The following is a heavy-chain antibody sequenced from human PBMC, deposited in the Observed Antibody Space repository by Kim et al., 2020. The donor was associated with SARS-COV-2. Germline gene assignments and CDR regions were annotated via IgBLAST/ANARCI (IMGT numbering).Heavy chain of an antibody. CDR3: ARDPLGRGYSFY. J-gene: IGHJ4*02. D-gene: IGHD5-18*01. Sequence: YYANHVKGRFTLSRDNAKNSRYLQMNSLRAEDTAVYYCARDPLGRGYSFYWGQGTLVTVSS. V-gene: IGHV3-21*01.